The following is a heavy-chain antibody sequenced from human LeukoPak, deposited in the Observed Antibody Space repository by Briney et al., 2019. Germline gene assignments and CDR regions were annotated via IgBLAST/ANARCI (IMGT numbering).Heavy chain of an antibody. D-gene: IGHD3-9*01. V-gene: IGHV3-21*01. J-gene: IGHJ4*02. CDR2: IAGGGGYI. Sequence: GGSLRLSCAASAFSFSSYSMNLVRQAPGKRLEWVSSIAGGGGYIHYADSVKGRFTISRDNAKNSLYLQMNSLRAEDTAVYYCARFRLSNYDILTGYYYYLDYWGQGTLVTVAS. CDR3: ARFRLSNYDILTGYYYYLDY. CDR1: AFSFSSYS.